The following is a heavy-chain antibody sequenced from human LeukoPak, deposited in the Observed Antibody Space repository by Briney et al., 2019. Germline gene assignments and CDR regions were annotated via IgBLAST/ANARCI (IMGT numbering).Heavy chain of an antibody. CDR3: ARGLCGGDCYSD. Sequence: GGSLRLSCAASGFTFSSYFMNWVRQAPGKGLEWVSSISSTSRYIYYADSVKGRFTISRDNAKNSLYLQMNSLRAEDTAAYYCARGLCGGDCYSDWGQGTLVTVSS. D-gene: IGHD2-21*02. V-gene: IGHV3-21*01. CDR2: ISSTSRYI. CDR1: GFTFSSYF. J-gene: IGHJ4*02.